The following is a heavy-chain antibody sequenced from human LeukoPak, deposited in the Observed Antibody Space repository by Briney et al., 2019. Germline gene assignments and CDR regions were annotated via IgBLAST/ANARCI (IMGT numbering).Heavy chain of an antibody. CDR3: ARATGYCSSTSCYVGWFDP. J-gene: IGHJ5*02. V-gene: IGHV1-18*01. D-gene: IGHD2-2*01. CDR1: GYTFTSYG. Sequence: ASVKVSCKASGYTFTSYGISWVRQAPGQGFEWMGWISAYNGNTNYAQKLQGRVTMTTDTSTSTAYMELRSLGSDDTAVYYCARATGYCSSTSCYVGWFDPWGQGTLVTVSS. CDR2: ISAYNGNT.